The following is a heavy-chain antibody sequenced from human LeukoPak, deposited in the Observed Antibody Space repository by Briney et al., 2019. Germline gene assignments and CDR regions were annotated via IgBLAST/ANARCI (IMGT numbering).Heavy chain of an antibody. V-gene: IGHV3-7*01. CDR1: GFTFSSYW. CDR3: ARDRRVYYMDV. D-gene: IGHD6-13*01. J-gene: IGHJ6*03. Sequence: GGSLRLSCAASGFTFSSYWMSWVRQAPGKGLEWVANMKQDGSEKYYVDSVKGRFTISRDNAKNSLYLQMNSLRAEDTAVYYCARDRRVYYMDVWGKGTTVTVSS. CDR2: MKQDGSEK.